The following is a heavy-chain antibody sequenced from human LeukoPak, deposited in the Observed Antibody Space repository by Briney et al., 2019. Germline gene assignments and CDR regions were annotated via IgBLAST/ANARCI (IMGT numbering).Heavy chain of an antibody. CDR2: ISGSGGRT. V-gene: IGHV3-23*01. CDR1: GFTFSNYG. CDR3: AKDLLPGYYYGSGSYGPWFDY. Sequence: GGTLRLSCAASGFTFSNYGMSWVRQAPGKGLEWVSTISGSGGRTYYADSVKGRFTISRDNSKNTLYLQMNSLRAEDTAVYYCAKDLLPGYYYGSGSYGPWFDYWGQGTLVTVSS. J-gene: IGHJ4*02. D-gene: IGHD3-10*01.